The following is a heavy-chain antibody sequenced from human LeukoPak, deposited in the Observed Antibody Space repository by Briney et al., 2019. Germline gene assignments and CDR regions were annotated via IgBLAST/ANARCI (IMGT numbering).Heavy chain of an antibody. D-gene: IGHD5-24*01. CDR1: GFTFSSYG. J-gene: IGHJ4*02. V-gene: IGHV3-33*01. Sequence: GGSLRLSCAASGFTFSSYGMHWVRQAPGKGLEWVAVIWYDGSNKYYADSVKGRFTISRDNSKNTLYLQMNSLRAEDTAVYYCARGPKGRWLQAYYFDYWGQGTPVTVSS. CDR2: IWYDGSNK. CDR3: ARGPKGRWLQAYYFDY.